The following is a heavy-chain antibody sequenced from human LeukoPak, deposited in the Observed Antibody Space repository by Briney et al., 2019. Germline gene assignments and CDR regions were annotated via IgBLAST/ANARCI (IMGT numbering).Heavy chain of an antibody. CDR3: AKGDRPGDYYYGMDV. D-gene: IGHD1-14*01. CDR2: ISWNSGSI. J-gene: IGHJ6*02. V-gene: IGHV3-9*01. CDR1: GFTFDDYA. Sequence: PGGSLRLSCAASGFTFDDYAMHWVRQAPGKGLEWVSGISWNSGSIGYADSVKGRFTISRDNAKNSLYLQMNSLRAEDTALYYCAKGDRPGDYYYGMDVWGQGTTVSVSS.